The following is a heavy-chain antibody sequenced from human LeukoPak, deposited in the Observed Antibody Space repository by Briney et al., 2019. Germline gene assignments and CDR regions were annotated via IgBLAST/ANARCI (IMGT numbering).Heavy chain of an antibody. Sequence: GRSLRLSCAASGSTFSSYAMHWVRQAPGKGLEWVAVISYDGSNKYYADSVKGRFTISRDNSKNTLYLQMNSPRAEDTAVYYCARSNWDYPFEYWGQGTLVTVSS. CDR2: ISYDGSNK. CDR1: GSTFSSYA. D-gene: IGHD3-16*01. CDR3: ARSNWDYPFEY. J-gene: IGHJ4*02. V-gene: IGHV3-30-3*01.